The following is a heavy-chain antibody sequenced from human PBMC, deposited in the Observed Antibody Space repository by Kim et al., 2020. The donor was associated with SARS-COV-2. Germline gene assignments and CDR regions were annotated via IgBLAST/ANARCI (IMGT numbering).Heavy chain of an antibody. V-gene: IGHV4-34*01. CDR3: ARHHYDGSGYRDAFDT. CDR1: GGSFSGYY. D-gene: IGHD3-22*01. Sequence: SETLSLTCAVYGGSFSGYYWSWIRQPPGKGLEWIGEINHSGGTNYYPSLKSRGTISVDTSKNKFSLKLSSVTAADTAVYYCARHHYDGSGYRDAFDTGG. J-gene: IGHJ3*02. CDR2: INHSGGT.